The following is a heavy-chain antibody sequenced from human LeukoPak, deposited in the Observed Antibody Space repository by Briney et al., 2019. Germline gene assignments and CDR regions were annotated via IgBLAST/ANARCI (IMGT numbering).Heavy chain of an antibody. D-gene: IGHD4-17*01. V-gene: IGHV3-7*03. J-gene: IGHJ4*02. Sequence: GGSLRLSCAASGFTFTKYWMSWIRQAPGKGLEWVANINQDGNVKYYVDSVRGRFTISRDNSKNTLYLQMNSLRAEDTAVYYCARDYGDYESPRFDYWGQGTLVTVSS. CDR3: ARDYGDYESPRFDY. CDR1: GFTFTKYW. CDR2: INQDGNVK.